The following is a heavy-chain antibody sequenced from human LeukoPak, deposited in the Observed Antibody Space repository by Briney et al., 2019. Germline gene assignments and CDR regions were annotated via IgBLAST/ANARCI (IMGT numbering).Heavy chain of an antibody. CDR3: ARGSSGYYTGISLDY. J-gene: IGHJ4*02. Sequence: ASVKVSCKASGGTFSSYAISWVRQAPGQGLEWMGGIIPIFGAANYALKFQGRVTITADESTSTAYMELSSLRSEDTAVYYCARGSSGYYTGISLDYWGQGTLVTVSS. V-gene: IGHV1-69*13. CDR1: GGTFSSYA. D-gene: IGHD3-3*01. CDR2: IIPIFGAA.